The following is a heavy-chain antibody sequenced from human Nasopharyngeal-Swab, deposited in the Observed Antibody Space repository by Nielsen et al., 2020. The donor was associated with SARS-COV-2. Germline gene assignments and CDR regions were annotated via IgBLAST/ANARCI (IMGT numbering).Heavy chain of an antibody. Sequence: GESLKISCAASGFTFSDYSMNWVRQAPGKGLEWVSYISSSTSTIFYADSVKGRFTISRDNAKNSLYLQMNSLRAEDTAVYYCARDPKGYFDYWGQGTLVTVSS. V-gene: IGHV3-48*01. CDR2: ISSSTSTI. J-gene: IGHJ4*02. CDR3: ARDPKGYFDY. CDR1: GFTFSDYS.